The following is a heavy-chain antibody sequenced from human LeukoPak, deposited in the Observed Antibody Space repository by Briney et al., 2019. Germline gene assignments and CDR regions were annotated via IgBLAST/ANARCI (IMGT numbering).Heavy chain of an antibody. D-gene: IGHD1-7*01. Sequence: GGSLRLSCAASGFTFSSYGMHWVRQAPGKGLEWVAVIWYDGSNKYYADSVKGRFTISRDNSKNTLYLQMNSPRAEDTAVYYCARGLITGTSQYYYYMDVWGKGTTVTVSS. CDR3: ARGLITGTSQYYYYMDV. CDR2: IWYDGSNK. V-gene: IGHV3-33*01. CDR1: GFTFSSYG. J-gene: IGHJ6*03.